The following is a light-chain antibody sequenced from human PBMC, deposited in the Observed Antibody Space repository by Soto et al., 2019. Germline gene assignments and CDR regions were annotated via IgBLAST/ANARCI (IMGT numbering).Light chain of an antibody. Sequence: QSVLTQPASVSGSPGQSITISCTGTSSDVGGYNYVSWYQHHPGKAPKLMLYEVSNRPSGVSNRFSGSKSGNTASLTISGLQAGDEADYYCTSYTTSSTLVVFGSGTKVTVL. V-gene: IGLV2-14*01. CDR3: TSYTTSSTLVV. CDR1: SSDVGGYNY. J-gene: IGLJ1*01. CDR2: EVS.